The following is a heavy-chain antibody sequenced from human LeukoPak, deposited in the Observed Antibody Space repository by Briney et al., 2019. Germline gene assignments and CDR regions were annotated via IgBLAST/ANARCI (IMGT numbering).Heavy chain of an antibody. V-gene: IGHV4-34*01. CDR3: ARGRPPGYCCGSSCEVVSFDY. CDR1: GVSFSGFY. J-gene: IGHJ4*02. CDR2: IHHSGST. D-gene: IGHD2-15*01. Sequence: KPSETLSLTCAVYGVSFSGFYWSWIRQPPEKVLGWVGVIHHSGSTNYKPYIKSRVTISVDTSKNVFSLKLSSVTAADTAVYYCARGRPPGYCCGSSCEVVSFDYWGQGTLVTVSS.